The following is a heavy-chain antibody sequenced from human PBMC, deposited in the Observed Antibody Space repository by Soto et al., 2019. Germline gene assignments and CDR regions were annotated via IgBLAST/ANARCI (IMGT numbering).Heavy chain of an antibody. J-gene: IGHJ4*02. CDR3: ERRGSGTVTGYMSDY. V-gene: IGHV1-18*01. Sequence: QVQLVQSGADVKKPGASVKVSCKASGYTFTSYGISWVRQAPGQGLEWMGWISAYSGNIDYATKFQDRVTMTTDTSTSPAYKTLRSLTTDDTAVYYCERRGSGTVTGYMSDYWGQGTLVTVSS. CDR1: GYTFTSYG. CDR2: ISAYSGNI. D-gene: IGHD4-17*01.